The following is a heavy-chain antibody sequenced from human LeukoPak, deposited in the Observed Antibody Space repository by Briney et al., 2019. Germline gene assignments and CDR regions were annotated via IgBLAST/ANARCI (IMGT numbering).Heavy chain of an antibody. CDR1: GFTFSSCA. V-gene: IGHV3-23*01. CDR2: ISGSGATT. Sequence: GGSLRLSCEASGFTFSSCAMTWVRQTAGKGLEWVSSISGSGATTYYADSVKGRFTISRDNSNNTLYLQMNNLRAEDTAIYYCAEDQSRVGASDPFDYWGQGVLVTVSS. J-gene: IGHJ4*02. D-gene: IGHD1-26*01. CDR3: AEDQSRVGASDPFDY.